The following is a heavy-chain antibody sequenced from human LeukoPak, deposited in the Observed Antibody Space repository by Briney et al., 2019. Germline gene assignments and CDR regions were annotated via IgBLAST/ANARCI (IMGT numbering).Heavy chain of an antibody. CDR3: ARQVEGISVAGRAPSSFDP. J-gene: IGHJ5*02. D-gene: IGHD6-19*01. CDR2: VYYSGTT. Sequence: GALSVTRMVPGGSLSSSSYYWGWIRLPPGKGLGWIGRVYYSGTTYRNPSLKTRVTISVDTSKHQFSLKRSSVTAADTAVYHCARQVEGISVAGRAPSSFDPCGQGTRVTVSS. V-gene: IGHV4-39*01. CDR1: GGSLSSSSYY.